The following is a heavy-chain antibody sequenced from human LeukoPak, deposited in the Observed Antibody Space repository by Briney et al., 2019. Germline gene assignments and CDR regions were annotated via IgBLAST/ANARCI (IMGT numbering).Heavy chain of an antibody. CDR2: IRYDGSNK. V-gene: IGHV3-30*02. D-gene: IGHD2-21*02. J-gene: IGHJ4*02. CDR1: GFTFSSYG. CDR3: AKDGDLRGPIVVVTATPSDIDY. Sequence: GGSLRLSCAASGFTFSSYGMHWVRQAPGKGLEWVAFIRYDGSNKYSADSVKGRFTISRDNSKNTLYLQMNSLRAEDTAVYYCAKDGDLRGPIVVVTATPSDIDYWGQGTLVTVSS.